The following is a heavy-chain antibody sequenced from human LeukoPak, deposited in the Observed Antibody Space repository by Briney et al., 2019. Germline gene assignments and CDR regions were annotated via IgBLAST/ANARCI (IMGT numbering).Heavy chain of an antibody. CDR2: ISYDGSNK. Sequence: GGSLRLSCAASGFTFSSYAMSWVRQAPGKELEWVAVISYDGSNKYYADSVKGRFTISRDNSKNTLYLQMNSLRAEDTAVYYCATRIAVARTPPDYWGQGTLVTVSS. V-gene: IGHV3-30*03. D-gene: IGHD6-19*01. CDR1: GFTFSSYA. CDR3: ATRIAVARTPPDY. J-gene: IGHJ4*02.